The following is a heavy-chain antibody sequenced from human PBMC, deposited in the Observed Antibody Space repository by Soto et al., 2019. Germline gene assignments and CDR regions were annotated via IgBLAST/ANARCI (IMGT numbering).Heavy chain of an antibody. D-gene: IGHD2-2*01. CDR1: GFTFSSYG. Sequence: GGSLRLSCAASGFTFSSYGMHWVRQAPGKGLEWVAVISYDGSNKYYADSVKGRFTISRDSSKNTLYLQMNSLRAEDTAVYYCARASSTSYYSYYYYMDVWGKGTAVTVSS. CDR2: ISYDGSNK. J-gene: IGHJ6*03. V-gene: IGHV3-30*03. CDR3: ARASSTSYYSYYYYMDV.